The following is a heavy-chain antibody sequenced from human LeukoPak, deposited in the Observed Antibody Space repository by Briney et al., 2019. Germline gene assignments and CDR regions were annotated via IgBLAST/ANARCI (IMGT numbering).Heavy chain of an antibody. CDR1: GGSISSYY. J-gene: IGHJ4*02. Sequence: SETLSLTCTVSGGSISSYYWGWIRQPAGKGLEWIGRIYTSGSTNYNPSLKSRVTMSVDTSKNQFSLKLSSVTAADTAVYYCARGIGWELLNYFDYWGQGTLVTVSS. V-gene: IGHV4-4*07. D-gene: IGHD1-26*01. CDR2: IYTSGST. CDR3: ARGIGWELLNYFDY.